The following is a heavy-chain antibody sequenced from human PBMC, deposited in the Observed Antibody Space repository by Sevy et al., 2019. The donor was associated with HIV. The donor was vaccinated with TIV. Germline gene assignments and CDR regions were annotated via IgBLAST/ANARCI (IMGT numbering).Heavy chain of an antibody. CDR3: ARGGGLSPHHWLDP. J-gene: IGHJ5*02. CDR1: GGTFSSYG. CDR2: INPIFGSA. D-gene: IGHD3-16*01. V-gene: IGHV1-69*13. Sequence: ASVKVSCKASGGTFSSYGITWVRQAPGQGLEWMGEINPIFGSANYGQTFQGRVTMTADQSTGTAYMELSSLRSDDTAVYYCARGGGLSPHHWLDPWGQGTLVTVSS.